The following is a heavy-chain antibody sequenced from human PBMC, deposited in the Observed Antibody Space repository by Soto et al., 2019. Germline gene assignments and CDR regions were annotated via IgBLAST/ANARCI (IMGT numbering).Heavy chain of an antibody. CDR3: AKLRYFDFWSATKLFDL. Sequence: GTLRLSCAASGFTFGSFAMSWVRQPAGKGLEWVSCISGSGDTTSYADPMKGRFTISRDTSENMLYLQMNSLRLEDTAIYYCAKLRYFDFWSATKLFDLWGQGTLVTV. J-gene: IGHJ5*02. CDR2: ISGSGDTT. V-gene: IGHV3-23*01. CDR1: GFTFGSFA. D-gene: IGHD3-3*01.